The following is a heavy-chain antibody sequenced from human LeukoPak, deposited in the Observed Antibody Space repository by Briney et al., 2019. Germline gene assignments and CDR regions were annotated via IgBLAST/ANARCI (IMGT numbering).Heavy chain of an antibody. CDR1: GGSFSGYY. J-gene: IGHJ4*02. CDR3: ARRPLDSSGYSLGDY. D-gene: IGHD3-22*01. V-gene: IGHV4-34*01. CDR2: INHRGST. Sequence: SETLSLTCAVYGGSFSGYYWTWIRQPPGKGLEWIGEINHRGSTNYNPSLKSRVTISVDTPKNQFSLKVSSVTAADTAVYYCARRPLDSSGYSLGDYWNQGTLVTVSS.